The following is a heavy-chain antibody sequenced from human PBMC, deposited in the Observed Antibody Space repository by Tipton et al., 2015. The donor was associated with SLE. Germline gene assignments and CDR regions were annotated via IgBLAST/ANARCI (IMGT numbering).Heavy chain of an antibody. V-gene: IGHV4-4*08. Sequence: TLSLTCTVSGGSISSYYWSWIPPPPGKGLEWLGYIYTSGSTNYNPSLKSRVTISVDTSKNQFSLKLTSVTAADTAVYYCARLAYYYDSSGYYQYYFDYWGQGTLVTVSS. CDR2: IYTSGST. J-gene: IGHJ4*02. CDR3: ARLAYYYDSSGYYQYYFDY. D-gene: IGHD3-22*01. CDR1: GGSISSYY.